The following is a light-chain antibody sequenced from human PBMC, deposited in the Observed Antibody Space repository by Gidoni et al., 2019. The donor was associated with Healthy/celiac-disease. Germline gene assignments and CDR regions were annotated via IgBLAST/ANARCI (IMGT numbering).Light chain of an antibody. CDR1: SRDVGGYDY. Sequence: QSALTQPASVSGSPGQSITISCTGTSRDVGGYDYVSWYQQHPGKAPKLMIYEVSNRPSGVSNRFSGSKSGNTASLTISGLQAEDEADYYCSSYTSSNTLAFGGGTRLTVL. CDR2: EVS. V-gene: IGLV2-14*01. CDR3: SSYTSSNTLA. J-gene: IGLJ3*02.